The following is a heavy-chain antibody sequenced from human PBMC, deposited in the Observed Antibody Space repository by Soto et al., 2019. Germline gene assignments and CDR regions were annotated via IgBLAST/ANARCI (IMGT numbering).Heavy chain of an antibody. CDR3: ARDLDY. CDR2: IYYSGST. J-gene: IGHJ4*02. CDR1: GGSISSYY. V-gene: IGHV4-59*12. Sequence: PSETLSLTCTVSGGSISSYYWSWIRQPPGKGLEWIGYIYYSGSTYYNPSLKSRVTISVDTSKNQFSLKLSSVTAADTAVYYCARDLDYWGQGTLVTVPS.